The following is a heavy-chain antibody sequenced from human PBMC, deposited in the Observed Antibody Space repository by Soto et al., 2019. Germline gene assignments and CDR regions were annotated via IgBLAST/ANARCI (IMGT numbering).Heavy chain of an antibody. CDR3: ARGGWYHDSSGAFDI. V-gene: IGHV4-39*01. CDR2: IYYSGST. CDR1: GGSISSSSYY. J-gene: IGHJ3*02. Sequence: PSETLSLTCTVSGGSISSSSYYWGWIRQPPGKGLEWIGSIYYSGSTYYNPSLKSRVTISVDTSKNQFSLKLSSVTAADTAVYHCARGGWYHDSSGAFDIWGQGTMVTVSS. D-gene: IGHD3-22*01.